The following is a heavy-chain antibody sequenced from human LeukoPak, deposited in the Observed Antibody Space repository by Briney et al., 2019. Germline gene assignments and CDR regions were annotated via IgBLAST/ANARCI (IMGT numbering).Heavy chain of an antibody. D-gene: IGHD3-10*01. CDR2: INPNSGGT. V-gene: IGHV1-2*02. J-gene: IGHJ1*01. Sequence: ASVKVSCKASEYTLSGHYMHWVRQAPGQGLGWMGWINPNSGGTIYVQNFQGRVTMTRDTSGTTVYMDLSSLRSDDTAVYYCARELSMVGGVPGGGFQHWGQGTLVIVSS. CDR1: EYTLSGHY. CDR3: ARELSMVGGVPGGGFQH.